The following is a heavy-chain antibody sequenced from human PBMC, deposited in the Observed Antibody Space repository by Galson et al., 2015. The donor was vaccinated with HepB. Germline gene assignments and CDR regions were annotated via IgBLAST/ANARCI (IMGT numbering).Heavy chain of an antibody. CDR1: GFTFSSYS. J-gene: IGHJ6*03. CDR3: ARDLSGSPSLRYYMDV. V-gene: IGHV3-21*01. CDR2: ISSSSSYI. D-gene: IGHD1-26*01. Sequence: SLRLSCAASGFTFSSYSMNWVRQAPGKGLEWLSSISSSSSYIYYADSVKGRFTISRDNAKNSLYLQMNSLRAEDTAVYYCARDLSGSPSLRYYMDVWGKGTTVTVSS.